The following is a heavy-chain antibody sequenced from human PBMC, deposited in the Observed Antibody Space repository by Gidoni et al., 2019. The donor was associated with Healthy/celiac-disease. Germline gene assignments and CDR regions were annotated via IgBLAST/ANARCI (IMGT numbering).Heavy chain of an antibody. CDR3: ASLHCSSTSCYRRGGNWFDP. CDR2: IYYSGST. V-gene: IGHV4-39*01. J-gene: IGHJ5*02. CDR1: AGSFSRRSHY. Sequence: QLQLQESGPGLVKPSETLSLTCTVSAGSFSRRSHYWGWIRQPPGKGLEWIGGIYYSGSTYYNPSLKSRVTISVDTSKNQFSLKLSSVTAADTAVYYCASLHCSSTSCYRRGGNWFDPWGQGTLVTVSS. D-gene: IGHD2-2*02.